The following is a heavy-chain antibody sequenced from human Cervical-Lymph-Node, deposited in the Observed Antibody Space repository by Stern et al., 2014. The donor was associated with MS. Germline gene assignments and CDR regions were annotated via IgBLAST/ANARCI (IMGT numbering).Heavy chain of an antibody. V-gene: IGHV3-33*01. CDR3: ARDRGWERDAFDI. CDR1: GFTFSSYG. D-gene: IGHD1-26*01. CDR2: IWYDGSNK. Sequence: VQLVESGGGVVQPGRSLRLSCAASGFTFSSYGMHWVRQAPGKGLEWVAVIWYDGSNKYYADSVKGLFTISRDNSKNTLYLQMNSLRAEDTAVYYCARDRGWERDAFDIWGQGTMVTVSS. J-gene: IGHJ3*02.